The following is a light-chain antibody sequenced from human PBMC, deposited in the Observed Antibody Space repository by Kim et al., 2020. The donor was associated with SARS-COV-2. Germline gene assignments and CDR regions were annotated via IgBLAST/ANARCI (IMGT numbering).Light chain of an antibody. V-gene: IGKV3-20*01. J-gene: IGKJ2*01. CDR3: QQCATTPRT. CDR2: ATS. CDR1: QSVGSNY. Sequence: EIVLTQSPGTLSLSPGDRASLSCRASQSVGSNYLAWYQQKPGQPPRLLIYATSSRVTGIPDRFSGSGSGTDFTLTISRLEPEDFAMYYCQQCATTPRTFGQGTKLEIK.